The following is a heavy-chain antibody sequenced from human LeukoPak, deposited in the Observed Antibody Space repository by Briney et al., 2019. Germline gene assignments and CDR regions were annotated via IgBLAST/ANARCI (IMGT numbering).Heavy chain of an antibody. CDR1: GFSFSDAW. D-gene: IGHD3-16*01. CDR3: AWGGDYFDF. J-gene: IGHJ4*02. CDR2: IKSKANGETT. Sequence: GGSLRLSCSASGFSFSDAWMGWVRQAPGKGLEWVGRIKSKANGETTHFAAPVKGRFTISRDDSKNTLYLQMNGLKTEDTAVYYCAWGGDYFDFWGRGTLVTVSS. V-gene: IGHV3-15*01.